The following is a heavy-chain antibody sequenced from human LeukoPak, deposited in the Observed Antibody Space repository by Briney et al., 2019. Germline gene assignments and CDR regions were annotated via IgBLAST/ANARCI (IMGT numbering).Heavy chain of an antibody. Sequence: PGGSLRFSCAASGFTFSSYSINWVRQAPGKGLEWVSYTSSSSDPIYYADSVKGRFTISRDSAKNSLYLKMNSLRAEDTAVYYCARAYGGNPFDYWGQGTLVTVSS. CDR2: TSSSSDPI. V-gene: IGHV3-48*01. CDR3: ARAYGGNPFDY. J-gene: IGHJ4*02. CDR1: GFTFSSYS. D-gene: IGHD4-23*01.